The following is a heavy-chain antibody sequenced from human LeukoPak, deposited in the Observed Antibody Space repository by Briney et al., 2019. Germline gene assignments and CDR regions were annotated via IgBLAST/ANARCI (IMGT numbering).Heavy chain of an antibody. CDR3: ARVYSANGYGSGYYDY. J-gene: IGHJ4*02. Sequence: GGSLRLSCEVSGFTVSSYGMNWVRQAPGKGLEWVSAITSTSNHINYADSVKGRFTISRDSANNSLYLQMNSLRAEDTAVYYCARVYSANGYGSGYYDYWGQGTLVTVSS. CDR2: ITSTSNHI. V-gene: IGHV3-21*01. CDR1: GFTVSSYG. D-gene: IGHD3-10*01.